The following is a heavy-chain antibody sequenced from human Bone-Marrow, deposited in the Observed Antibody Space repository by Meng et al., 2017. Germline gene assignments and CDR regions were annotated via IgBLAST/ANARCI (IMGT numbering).Heavy chain of an antibody. D-gene: IGHD3-22*01. CDR2: ISSSGSTI. CDR1: GFTFSSYW. CDR3: ARVRGATYYYDSSGYYPIDY. Sequence: GESLKISCAASGFTFSSYWMNWVRQAPGKGLEWVSYISSSGSTIYYADSVKGRFTISRDNAKNSLYLQMNSLRAEDTAVYYCARVRGATYYYDSSGYYPIDYWGQGTLVTVSS. V-gene: IGHV3-48*04. J-gene: IGHJ4*02.